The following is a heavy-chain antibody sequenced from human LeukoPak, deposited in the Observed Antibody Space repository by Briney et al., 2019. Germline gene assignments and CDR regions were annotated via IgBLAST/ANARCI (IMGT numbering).Heavy chain of an antibody. CDR1: GGTFSSYA. J-gene: IGHJ4*02. CDR3: ARDPYSGSSTPGEGD. CDR2: IIPIFGTA. V-gene: IGHV1-69*05. Sequence: ASVKVSCKASGGTFSSYAISWVRQAPGQGLEWMGGIIPIFGTANYAQKFQGRVTITTDESTSTAYMELSSLRSEDTAVYYCARDPYSGSSTPGEGDWGQGTLVTVSS. D-gene: IGHD1-26*01.